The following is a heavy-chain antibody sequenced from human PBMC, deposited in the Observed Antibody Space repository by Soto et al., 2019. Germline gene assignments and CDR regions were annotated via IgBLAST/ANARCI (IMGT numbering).Heavy chain of an antibody. D-gene: IGHD3-10*01. V-gene: IGHV4-30-2*01. Sequence: SETLSLTCDVNGVSIVSGGYSCQWIRQPPGKGLEWIGYIYHSGSTYYNPSLKSRVTISVDRSKNQFSLKLSSVTAADTAVYYCAREGYYYGSGSYYNGPRWFDPWGQG. J-gene: IGHJ5*02. CDR2: IYHSGST. CDR3: AREGYYYGSGSYYNGPRWFDP. CDR1: GVSIVSGGYS.